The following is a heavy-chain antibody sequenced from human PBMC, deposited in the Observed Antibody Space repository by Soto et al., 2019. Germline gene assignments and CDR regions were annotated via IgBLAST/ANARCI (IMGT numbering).Heavy chain of an antibody. D-gene: IGHD2-2*01. CDR1: GGTFSSYA. CDR2: IIPISDTT. Sequence: QVQLVQSGAEVKKPGSSVKVSCKASGGTFSSYAISWVRQAPGQGLEWMGGIIPISDTTNYAQKFQGRVTTTAEESTTTADIVLRSRRTSEEAVVYYATTSRSSSTIVIIYYYYYGMDVWGQGTTVTVSS. CDR3: TTSRSSSTIVIIYYYYYGMDV. J-gene: IGHJ6*02. V-gene: IGHV1-69*01.